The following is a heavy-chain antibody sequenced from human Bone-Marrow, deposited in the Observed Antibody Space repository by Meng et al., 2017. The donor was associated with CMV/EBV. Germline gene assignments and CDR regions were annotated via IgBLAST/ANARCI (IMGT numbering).Heavy chain of an antibody. CDR2: IWYDGSNK. J-gene: IGHJ1*01. Sequence: GGSLKLSCAASGFTFSNYGMHWVRQAPGKGLEWVAVIWYDGSNKYYADSVKGRFTISRDNSKNTLYLQMNSLRAEDTAVYYCAKASGAGAEYFQHWGQGTLVTVSS. D-gene: IGHD4/OR15-4a*01. V-gene: IGHV3-33*06. CDR1: GFTFSNYG. CDR3: AKASGAGAEYFQH.